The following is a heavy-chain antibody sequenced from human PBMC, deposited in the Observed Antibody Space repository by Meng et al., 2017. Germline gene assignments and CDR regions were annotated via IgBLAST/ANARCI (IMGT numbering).Heavy chain of an antibody. Sequence: GESLKISCAASGFTFDEYAMHWVRQAPGKGLEWVSLISWDGGSTYYADSVKGRFTISRDNSKNTLYLQMNSLRAEDTAVYYCAKDRYYYDSSGYYDLDYWGQGTLVTVSS. J-gene: IGHJ4*02. CDR3: AKDRYYYDSSGYYDLDY. V-gene: IGHV3-43D*04. CDR2: ISWDGGST. D-gene: IGHD3-22*01. CDR1: GFTFDEYA.